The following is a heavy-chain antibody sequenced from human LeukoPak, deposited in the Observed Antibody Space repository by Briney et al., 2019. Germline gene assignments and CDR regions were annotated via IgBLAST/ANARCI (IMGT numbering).Heavy chain of an antibody. CDR2: IIPIFGTA. V-gene: IGHV1-69*01. CDR3: ARDLELGISGDY. J-gene: IGHJ4*02. CDR1: GGTFSSYA. Sequence: SVKVSCKASGGTFSSYAISWVRQAPGQGLEWMGGIIPIFGTANYAQKFQGRVTITADESTSTAHMELSSLRSEDTAVYYCARDLELGISGDYWGQGTLVTVSS. D-gene: IGHD3-9*01.